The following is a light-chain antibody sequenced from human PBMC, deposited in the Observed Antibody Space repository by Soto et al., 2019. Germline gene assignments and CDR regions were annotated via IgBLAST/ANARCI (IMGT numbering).Light chain of an antibody. Sequence: DIQMPQSPSTLSASVGDRVTITCRASQSISSWLAWYQQKPGKAPKLLIYDASSLESGVPSRFSGSGSGTEFTLTISSLQPDDFATYYCQQYNSYPLTFGPGTKVDIK. V-gene: IGKV1-5*01. CDR1: QSISSW. CDR3: QQYNSYPLT. CDR2: DAS. J-gene: IGKJ3*01.